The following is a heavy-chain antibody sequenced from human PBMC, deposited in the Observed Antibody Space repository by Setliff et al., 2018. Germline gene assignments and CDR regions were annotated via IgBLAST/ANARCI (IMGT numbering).Heavy chain of an antibody. V-gene: IGHV3-53*01. CDR1: GFTFSRYW. CDR2: IFNDGRT. D-gene: IGHD2-15*01. CDR3: SVQSEFGHDCSDGSCHPNYFDS. J-gene: IGHJ4*02. Sequence: GGSLRLSCAASGFTFSRYWMSWVRQAPGKGLEWVSVIFNDGRTFYADTVRGRFTISRDSSENTLFLQMTSLRAEDTAVYYCSVQSEFGHDCSDGSCHPNYFDSWGQGTLVTVSS.